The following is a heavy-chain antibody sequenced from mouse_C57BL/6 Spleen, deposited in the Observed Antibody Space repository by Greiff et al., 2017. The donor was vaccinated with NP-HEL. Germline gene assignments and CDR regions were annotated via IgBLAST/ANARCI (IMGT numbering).Heavy chain of an antibody. CDR2: ISSGGSYT. CDR3: ARLKYDYIFAY. CDR1: GFTFSSYG. D-gene: IGHD2-4*01. Sequence: VQLQQSGGDLVKPGGSLKLSCAASGFTFSSYGMSWVRQTPDKRLEWVATISSGGSYTYYPDSVKGRFTISRDNAKNTLYLQMSSLKSEDTAMYYCARLKYDYIFAYWGQGTLVTVSA. J-gene: IGHJ3*01. V-gene: IGHV5-6*01.